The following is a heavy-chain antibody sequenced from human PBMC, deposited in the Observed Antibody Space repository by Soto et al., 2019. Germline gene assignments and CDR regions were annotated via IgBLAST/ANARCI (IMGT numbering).Heavy chain of an antibody. Sequence: ASVKVSCKTSGYTFTDYYTHWVRQAPGQGLEWMGWMNPKSGGAYFAQKFQGRVTLTRDTSIGTAYIEVNSLTSDDTAVYFCTRENIDTRDGLYDDFDIWGQGTTVTVSS. J-gene: IGHJ3*02. D-gene: IGHD2-15*01. V-gene: IGHV1-2*02. CDR2: MNPKSGGA. CDR1: GYTFTDYY. CDR3: TRENIDTRDGLYDDFDI.